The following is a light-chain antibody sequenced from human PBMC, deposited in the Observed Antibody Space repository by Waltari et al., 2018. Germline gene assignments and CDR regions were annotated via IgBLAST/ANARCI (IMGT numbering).Light chain of an antibody. V-gene: IGKV3-11*01. Sequence: EIVLTQSPVTMSLSAGERATLSCRASQSVFNYLAWYQQKPVQAPRLLIYDTSKSATGIPPRFSGSGSGIDFTLTISNLEAEDFALYYCQQGSLLPLTFGGGTKVEIK. CDR1: QSVFNY. CDR2: DTS. J-gene: IGKJ4*01. CDR3: QQGSLLPLT.